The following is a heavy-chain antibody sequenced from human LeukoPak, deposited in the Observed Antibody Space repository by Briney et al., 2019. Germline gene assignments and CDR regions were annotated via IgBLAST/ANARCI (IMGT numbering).Heavy chain of an antibody. CDR3: ARHETTVGEDYYFDY. J-gene: IGHJ4*02. Sequence: SETLSLTCTVSGGSISSYYWSWIRQPPGKGLEWIGYIYYSGSTNYNPSLKSRVTISVDTSKNQFSLKLSSVTAADTAVYYCARHETTVGEDYYFDYWGREPWSPSPQ. CDR2: IYYSGST. V-gene: IGHV4-59*08. CDR1: GGSISSYY. D-gene: IGHD4-23*01.